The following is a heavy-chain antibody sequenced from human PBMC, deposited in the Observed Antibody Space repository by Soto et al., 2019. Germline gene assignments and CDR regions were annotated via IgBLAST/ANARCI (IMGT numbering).Heavy chain of an antibody. CDR2: IYYSGST. V-gene: IGHV4-31*03. CDR1: GGSISSGGYY. J-gene: IGHJ4*02. Sequence: SETLSLTCTVSGGSISSGGYYWSWIRQHPGKGLEWIGYIYYSGSTYYNPSLKSRVTISVDTSKNQFSLKLSSATAADTAVYYCARAKDSVGEMATTNYFDYWGQGTLLTVSS. CDR3: ARAKDSVGEMATTNYFDY. D-gene: IGHD1-26*01.